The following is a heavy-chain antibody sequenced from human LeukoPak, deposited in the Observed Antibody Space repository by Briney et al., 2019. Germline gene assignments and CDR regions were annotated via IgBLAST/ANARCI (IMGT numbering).Heavy chain of an antibody. D-gene: IGHD4-11*01. Sequence: PGGSLRLSCAASGFTFSSYWMRWVRHAPGKGLVWVSHIDSDGSSTTYGDPAKGRFTISRDNAETTLYLQMNSLRVEDTAVYYCVRGTTVEAGIDYWGQGALVTVSS. V-gene: IGHV3-74*01. J-gene: IGHJ4*02. CDR3: VRGTTVEAGIDY. CDR2: IDSDGSST. CDR1: GFTFSSYW.